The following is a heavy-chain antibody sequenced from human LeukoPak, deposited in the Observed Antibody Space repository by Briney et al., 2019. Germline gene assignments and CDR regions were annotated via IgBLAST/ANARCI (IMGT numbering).Heavy chain of an antibody. CDR3: ARDRVGYYFDY. J-gene: IGHJ4*02. Sequence: SQTLSLPHAISGDSVYSNSVAWNWTTHSPSRGLEWLGRTYYRYKLYNDDPVSMRSRVCINQDTSKNQFSLELNSVTPEDTAVYYCARDRVGYYFDYWGQGTLVTVSS. D-gene: IGHD1-26*01. V-gene: IGHV6-1*01. CDR1: GDSVYSNSVA. CDR2: TYYRYKLYN.